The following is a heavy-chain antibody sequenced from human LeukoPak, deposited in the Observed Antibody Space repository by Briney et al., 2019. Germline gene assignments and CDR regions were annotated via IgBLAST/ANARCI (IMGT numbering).Heavy chain of an antibody. J-gene: IGHJ4*02. CDR3: AIEQDLPDYDSSGFDY. D-gene: IGHD3-22*01. CDR1: GGSISSYY. Sequence: PAETLSLTCTASGGSISSYYWSWIRQPPGKGLEWIGYIYYSGGTNYNPYLKSRVTISVDTSKNQFSLKLSSMTAADTAVYYCAIEQDLPDYDSSGFDYWGPGPLVTVSS. V-gene: IGHV4-59*01. CDR2: IYYSGGT.